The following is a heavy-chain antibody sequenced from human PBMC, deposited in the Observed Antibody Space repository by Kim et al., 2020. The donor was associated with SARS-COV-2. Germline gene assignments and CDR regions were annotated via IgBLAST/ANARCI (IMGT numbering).Heavy chain of an antibody. D-gene: IGHD2-2*01. CDR3: AKDQAGTSCYDY. V-gene: IGHV3-23*01. CDR1: GFTSSSYA. CDR2: ISGSGGST. J-gene: IGHJ4*02. Sequence: GGSLRLSCAASGFTSSSYAMSWVRQAPGKGLEWVSAISGSGGSTYYADSVKGRFTISRDNSKNTLYLQMNSLRAEDTAVYYCAKDQAGTSCYDYWGQGTLVTVSS.